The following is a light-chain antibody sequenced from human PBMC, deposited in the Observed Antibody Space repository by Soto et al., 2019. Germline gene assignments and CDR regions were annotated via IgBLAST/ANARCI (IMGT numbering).Light chain of an antibody. CDR2: DAS. Sequence: EIVLAQSPATLSLSPGERATLSCRASQSVSSYLAWYQQKPGQAPRFLISDASNRATGIPARFSGSGSGTDFTLTISSLEPEDFAVYYCQQRSYWPLTFGGGTKVEIK. CDR1: QSVSSY. V-gene: IGKV3-11*01. CDR3: QQRSYWPLT. J-gene: IGKJ4*01.